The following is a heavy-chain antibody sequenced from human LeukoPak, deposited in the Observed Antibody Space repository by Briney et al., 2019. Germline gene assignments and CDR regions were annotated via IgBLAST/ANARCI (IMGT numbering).Heavy chain of an antibody. J-gene: IGHJ4*02. V-gene: IGHV3-23*01. Sequence: GGSLRLSCAASGFTFSSYAMSWVRQAPGKGLEWVSAISGRGGSTYYADSVKGRFTISRDNSKNTLYLQMNSLRAEDTAVYYCAKDYPSDRGVIITGANDYWGQGTLVTVSS. CDR1: GFTFSSYA. D-gene: IGHD3-10*01. CDR2: ISGRGGST. CDR3: AKDYPSDRGVIITGANDY.